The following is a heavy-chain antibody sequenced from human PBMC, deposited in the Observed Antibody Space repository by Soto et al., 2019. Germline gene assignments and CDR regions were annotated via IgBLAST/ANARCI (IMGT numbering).Heavy chain of an antibody. CDR2: INHSGST. Sequence: QVQLQQWGAGLLKPSETLSLTCAVYGGSFSGYYWSWIRQPPGKGLEWIGEINHSGSTNYNPSLKSRVTISVDTSKNQFSLKLSSVTAADTAVYYCARHPGYGDYTLLYYVDYWGQGTLVTVSS. D-gene: IGHD4-17*01. CDR3: ARHPGYGDYTLLYYVDY. CDR1: GGSFSGYY. V-gene: IGHV4-34*01. J-gene: IGHJ4*02.